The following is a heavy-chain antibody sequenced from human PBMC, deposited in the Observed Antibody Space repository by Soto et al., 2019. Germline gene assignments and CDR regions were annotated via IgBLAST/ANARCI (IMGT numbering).Heavy chain of an antibody. V-gene: IGHV4-59*01. D-gene: IGHD2-21*01. J-gene: IGHJ4*02. CDR1: GDSISTYY. CDR3: ARDWGGGTSFDH. CDR2: IHYTVSA. Sequence: SETLSLTCTVSGDSISTYYWSWIRQPPGKGLEWIGYIHYTVSANYSPSLKSRVTISVDTSKNQFSLKLRSVTAADTAVYYCARDWGGGTSFDHWGQGTLVTVSS.